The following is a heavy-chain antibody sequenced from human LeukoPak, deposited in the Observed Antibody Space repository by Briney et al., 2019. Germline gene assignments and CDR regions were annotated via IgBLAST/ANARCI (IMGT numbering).Heavy chain of an antibody. Sequence: GSSVKVSCKASGGTFSSYAISWVRQAPGQGLEWMGGIIPIFGTANYAQKFQGRVTITADESTSTAYMELSSLRSEDTAVYYCARSGCCSGGSCYPAEYYGMDVWGQGTTVTVSS. CDR3: ARSGCCSGGSCYPAEYYGMDV. J-gene: IGHJ6*02. CDR2: IIPIFGTA. D-gene: IGHD2-15*01. V-gene: IGHV1-69*01. CDR1: GGTFSSYA.